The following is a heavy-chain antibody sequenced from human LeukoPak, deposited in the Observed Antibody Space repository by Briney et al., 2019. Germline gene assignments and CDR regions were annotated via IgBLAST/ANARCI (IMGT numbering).Heavy chain of an antibody. J-gene: IGHJ6*02. CDR3: SLARSEYHYGIDV. V-gene: IGHV6-1*01. CDR2: TYYRSKWYY. Sequence: SQTLSLTCAISGDSVSSISVAWNWIRQSPSRGLEWLGRTYYRSKWYYEYAVSVKGRINISPDTSKNQFSLQLTSVTPEDTAVYYCSLARSEYHYGIDVWGQGTTVPVSS. CDR1: GDSVSSISVA.